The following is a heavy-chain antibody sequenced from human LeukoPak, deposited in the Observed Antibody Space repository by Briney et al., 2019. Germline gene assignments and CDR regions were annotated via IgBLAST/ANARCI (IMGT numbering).Heavy chain of an antibody. CDR1: GGSISSYY. D-gene: IGHD3-10*01. J-gene: IGHJ3*02. CDR2: IYYSGST. V-gene: IGHV4-59*08. CDR3: ARQPLWFGELFDAFDI. Sequence: SETLSLTCTVSGGSISSYYWSWIRQPPGKGLEWIGYIYYSGSTNYNPSLKSRVTISVDTSKNQFSLKLSSVTAADTAVYYCARQPLWFGELFDAFDIWGQGTMVTVSS.